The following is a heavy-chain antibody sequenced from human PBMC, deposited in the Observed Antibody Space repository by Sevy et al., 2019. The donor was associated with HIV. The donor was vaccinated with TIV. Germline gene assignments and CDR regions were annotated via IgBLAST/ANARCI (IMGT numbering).Heavy chain of an antibody. CDR2: ISYDGSNK. CDR3: ARDRTSSGYYDY. D-gene: IGHD3-22*01. Sequence: GGSLRLSCAASGFTFSSYAMHWVRQAPGKGLEWVAVISYDGSNKYYADSVKGRFTISRDNSKNTLYLQMNGLRAEDTAVYYCARDRTSSGYYDYWGQGTLVTVSS. V-gene: IGHV3-30*04. CDR1: GFTFSSYA. J-gene: IGHJ4*02.